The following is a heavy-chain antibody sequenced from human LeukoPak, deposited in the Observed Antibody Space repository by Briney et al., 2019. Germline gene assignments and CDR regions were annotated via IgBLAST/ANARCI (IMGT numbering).Heavy chain of an antibody. Sequence: GASVKVSCKAFGYTFTSYGISWVRQAPGQGLEWMGWISAYNGNTNYAQKLQGRVTMTTDTSTSTAYMELSRLRSDDTAVYYCARDLDSSGWYIFDYWGQGTLVTVSS. CDR2: ISAYNGNT. CDR3: ARDLDSSGWYIFDY. J-gene: IGHJ4*02. V-gene: IGHV1-18*01. D-gene: IGHD6-19*01. CDR1: GYTFTSYG.